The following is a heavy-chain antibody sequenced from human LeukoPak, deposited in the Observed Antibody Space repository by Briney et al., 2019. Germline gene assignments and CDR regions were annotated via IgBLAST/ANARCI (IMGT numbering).Heavy chain of an antibody. Sequence: ETLSLTCTVSGVSISSGDYYWSWIRQAPGKGLEWVSVIYSGGSTYYADSVKGRFTISRDNSKNTLYLQMNSLRAEDTAVYYCAREEYCGGDCIGWFDPWGQGTLVTVSS. V-gene: IGHV3-53*01. D-gene: IGHD2-21*02. J-gene: IGHJ5*02. CDR1: GVSISSGDYY. CDR2: IYSGGST. CDR3: AREEYCGGDCIGWFDP.